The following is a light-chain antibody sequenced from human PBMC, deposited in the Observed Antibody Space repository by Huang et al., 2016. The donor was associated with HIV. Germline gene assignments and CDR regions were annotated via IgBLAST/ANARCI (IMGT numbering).Light chain of an antibody. CDR1: QSISSY. J-gene: IGKJ4*01. CDR2: AAS. CDR3: QQSYSTPLT. V-gene: IGKV1-39*01. Sequence: DLQMTQSPSSLSASVGDRVTITCRASQSISSYLNWYQQKPGKAPKRLIYAASSLQSGVPSRFSGSGSGTDFTLTISSLQTEEFATYYCQQSYSTPLTFGGGTKVEIK.